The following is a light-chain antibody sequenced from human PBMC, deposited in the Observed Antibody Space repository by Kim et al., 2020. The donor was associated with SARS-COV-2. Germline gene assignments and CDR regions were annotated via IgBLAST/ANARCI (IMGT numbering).Light chain of an antibody. V-gene: IGKV2-28*01. CDR1: QSLLLSNGYNY. J-gene: IGKJ2*01. Sequence: DIVMTQSPLSLPVTPGEPASISCRSSQSLLLSNGYNYLDWYLQKPGQSPQLLIYLGSYRASGVPDRFSGSASGTDFTLKISRGEAEDVGVYYCMQAVQKPYTFGQGTKLEI. CDR2: LGS. CDR3: MQAVQKPYT.